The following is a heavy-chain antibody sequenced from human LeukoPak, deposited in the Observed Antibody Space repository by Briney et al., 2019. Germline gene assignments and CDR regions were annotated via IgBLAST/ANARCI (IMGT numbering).Heavy chain of an antibody. CDR3: AREVRSGYYLRGAFDI. J-gene: IGHJ3*02. CDR2: IYTSGST. V-gene: IGHV4-61*02. Sequence: PSETLSLTCTVSGGSISSGSYYWSWIRQPAGKGLEWIGRIYTSGSTNYNPSLKSRVTISVDTSKNQFSLKLSSVTAADTAVYYCAREVRSGYYLRGAFDIWGQGTMVTVSS. CDR1: GGSISSGSYY. D-gene: IGHD3-22*01.